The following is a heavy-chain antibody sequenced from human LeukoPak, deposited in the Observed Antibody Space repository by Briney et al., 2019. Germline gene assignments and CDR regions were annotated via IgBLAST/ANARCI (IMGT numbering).Heavy chain of an antibody. J-gene: IGHJ4*02. V-gene: IGHV3-11*01. Sequence: GGSLRLSCEASGFTFSDFYMTWLRQAPGKGLEWVSYISGSGSDIKYADSVKGRFSISRDNADNTLYLQMNSLRAEDTAMYYCSRDPRLVVYWGQGTLVSVSS. CDR1: GFTFSDFY. CDR2: ISGSGSDI. CDR3: SRDPRLVVY.